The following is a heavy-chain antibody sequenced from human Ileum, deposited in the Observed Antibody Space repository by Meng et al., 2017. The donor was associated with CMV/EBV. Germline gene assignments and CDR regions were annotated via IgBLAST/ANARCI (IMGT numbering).Heavy chain of an antibody. CDR3: ASHSYKVTRIHH. Sequence: QVQLVQSGAEVRMPGAPVKVSCNASGYSFTGYYIHWVRQAPGQGLEWMGWMDPTTGRTDYAQKFQGTVTMTRDTSISTAYLELSRQTSDETAVDYCASHSYKVTRIHHWGQGTLVTVSS. V-gene: IGHV1-2*02. CDR1: GYSFTGYY. D-gene: IGHD2-2*02. J-gene: IGHJ1*01. CDR2: MDPTTGRT.